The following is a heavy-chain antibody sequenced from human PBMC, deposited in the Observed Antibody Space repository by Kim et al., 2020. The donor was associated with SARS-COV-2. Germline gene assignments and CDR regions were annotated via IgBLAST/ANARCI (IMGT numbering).Heavy chain of an antibody. CDR1: GGSISSGGYY. Sequence: SETLSLTCTVSGGSISSGGYYWSWIRQHPGKGLEWIGYIYYSGSTYYNPSLKSRVTISVDTSKNQFSLKLSSVTAADTAVYYCATQNYDFWSGYRDYWGQGTLVTVSS. CDR2: IYYSGST. V-gene: IGHV4-31*03. D-gene: IGHD3-3*01. J-gene: IGHJ4*02. CDR3: ATQNYDFWSGYRDY.